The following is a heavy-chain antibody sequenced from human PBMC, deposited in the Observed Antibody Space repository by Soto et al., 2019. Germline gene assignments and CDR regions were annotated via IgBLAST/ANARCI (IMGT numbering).Heavy chain of an antibody. CDR1: GGSISSYY. V-gene: IGHV4-59*01. Sequence: PSETLSLTCTVSGGSISSYYWSWIRQPPGKGLEWIGYIYYSGSTNYSPSLKSRVTISVDTSKNQFSLKLSSVTAADTAVYYCAREEPRGYFDYWGQGTLVTVSS. J-gene: IGHJ4*02. D-gene: IGHD3-10*01. CDR2: IYYSGST. CDR3: AREEPRGYFDY.